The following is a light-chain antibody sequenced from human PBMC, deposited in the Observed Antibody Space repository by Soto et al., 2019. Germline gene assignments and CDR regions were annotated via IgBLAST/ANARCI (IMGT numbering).Light chain of an antibody. Sequence: QSVLTQPPSVSGAPGQRVTISCTGSTSNIGAGYDVHWYQQLPGAAPTLLISSHNNRPSGVPDRFFGSKSGTSASLTIIGLQAEDEADYYSQSYDIALSASGVFGGGTKLTVL. CDR2: SHN. CDR1: TSNIGAGYD. J-gene: IGLJ3*02. V-gene: IGLV1-40*01. CDR3: QSYDIALSASGV.